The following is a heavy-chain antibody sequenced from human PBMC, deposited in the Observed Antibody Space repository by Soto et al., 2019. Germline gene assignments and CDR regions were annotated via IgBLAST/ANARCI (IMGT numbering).Heavy chain of an antibody. CDR1: GFTFSTYA. D-gene: IGHD2-2*01. V-gene: IGHV3-23*01. J-gene: IGHJ4*02. Sequence: EVQLLESGGGLVQPGGSLRLSCTASGFTFSTYAMSWVRQAPGKGLEWVSTISDSGSTYYAASVKGRFTTSRDNSKNTLYLEMNSLRAEDTAVYYCAKDKGGRYCSRTSCLYSFDYWGQGTLVTVSS. CDR3: AKDKGGRYCSRTSCLYSFDY. CDR2: ISDSGST.